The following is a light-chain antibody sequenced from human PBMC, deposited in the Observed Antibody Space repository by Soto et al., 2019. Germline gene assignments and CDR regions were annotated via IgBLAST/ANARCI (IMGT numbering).Light chain of an antibody. CDR1: QSIRDNY. Sequence: EIVLTQSPGTLSLSPGDRATLSCRASQSIRDNYLAWCQQKPGQAPGLLIYRASNRATGIPDRFSGSGSGTDFTLTISRLEPEDFVVYYCQQYGGSPVTFGQGTRLEIK. CDR2: RAS. V-gene: IGKV3-20*01. J-gene: IGKJ5*01. CDR3: QQYGGSPVT.